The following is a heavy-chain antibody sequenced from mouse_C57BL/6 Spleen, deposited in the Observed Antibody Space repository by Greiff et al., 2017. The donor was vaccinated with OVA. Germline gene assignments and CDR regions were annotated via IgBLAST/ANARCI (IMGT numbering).Heavy chain of an antibody. CDR1: GYTFTDYY. CDR2: INPYNGGT. Sequence: VQLQQSGPVLVKPGASVKMSCKASGYTFTDYYMNWVKQSHGKSLEWIGVINPYNGGTSYNQQFKGKATLTVDKSSSTAYMELNSLTAEDSAVYYCARRDWDEDYFDYWGQGTTLTVSS. CDR3: ARRDWDEDYFDY. V-gene: IGHV1-19*01. D-gene: IGHD4-1*01. J-gene: IGHJ2*01.